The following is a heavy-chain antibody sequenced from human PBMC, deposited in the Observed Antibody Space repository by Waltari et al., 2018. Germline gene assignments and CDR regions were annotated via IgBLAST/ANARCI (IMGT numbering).Heavy chain of an antibody. V-gene: IGHV4-34*01. J-gene: IGHJ4*02. CDR1: GASFGGFY. CDR3: GRAPATSWFGSSVY. Sequence: QVQLQQWGAGLLKPSETLSLTCGESGASFGGFYWSWNRQAPGKGLEWMGDITHTGERNIPPSLKRRLTLSVATSQRQFSLELTSVTPADTAVYYCGRAPATSWFGSSVYWGQGTVVTVSS. D-gene: IGHD2-2*01. CDR2: ITHTGER.